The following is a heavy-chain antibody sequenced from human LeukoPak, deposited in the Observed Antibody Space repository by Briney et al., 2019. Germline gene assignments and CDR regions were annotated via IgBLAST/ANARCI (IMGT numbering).Heavy chain of an antibody. CDR2: IYHSGST. CDR1: GGSISSGGYS. CDR3: ASHYGSAPGWSGP. D-gene: IGHD3-10*01. J-gene: IGHJ5*02. Sequence: SETLSLTCAVSGGSISSGGYSWSWIRQPPGKGLEWIGYIYHSGSTYYNPSLKSRVTISVDRSKNQFSLKLGSVTAADTAVYYCASHYGSAPGWSGPWGQGTLVTVSS. V-gene: IGHV4-30-2*01.